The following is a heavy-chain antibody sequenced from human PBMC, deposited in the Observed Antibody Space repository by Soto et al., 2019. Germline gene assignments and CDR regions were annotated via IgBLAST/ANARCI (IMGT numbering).Heavy chain of an antibody. CDR2: IFDNGDV. J-gene: IGHJ4*02. CDR3: ARGWGTKWYYFDS. D-gene: IGHD2-15*01. Sequence: SETLSLTCTVSGVSSTSFYWSWLRQSPGKGLEWIGYIFDNGDVKYNPSLMSRLTMSIDMSRNEFSLRLKSVTAADTAMYYCARGWGTKWYYFDSWGEGTLDTVSS. CDR1: GVSSTSFY. V-gene: IGHV4-59*13.